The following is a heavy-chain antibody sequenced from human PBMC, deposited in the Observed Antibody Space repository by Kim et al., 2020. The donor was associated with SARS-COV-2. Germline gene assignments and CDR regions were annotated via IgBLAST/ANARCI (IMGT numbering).Heavy chain of an antibody. V-gene: IGHV1-3*01. CDR2: INAGNGNT. Sequence: ASVKVSCKASGYTFTSYAMHWVRQAPGQRREWMGWINAGNGNTKYSQKFQGRVTITRDTSASTAYMELSSLRSEDTAVYYCARGFPMDTAMGPGGGRWGQGTLVTVSS. CDR1: GYTFTSYA. D-gene: IGHD5-18*01. CDR3: ARGFPMDTAMGPGGGR. J-gene: IGHJ4*02.